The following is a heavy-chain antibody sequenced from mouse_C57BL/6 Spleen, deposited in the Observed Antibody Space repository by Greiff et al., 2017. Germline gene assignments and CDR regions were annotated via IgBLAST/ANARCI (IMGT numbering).Heavy chain of an antibody. J-gene: IGHJ3*01. D-gene: IGHD5-1*01. V-gene: IGHV1-62-2*01. Sequence: VKLMESGAELVKPGASVTLSCKASGYTFTEYAIHWVKQRSGQGLEWIGWFYPGSGSITYNEKFKDKATLTADKSSSTVYMELSRMTSEDSAVYCCARQEEEYAFAYWGQGTLVTVSA. CDR2: FYPGSGSI. CDR3: ARQEEEYAFAY. CDR1: GYTFTEYA.